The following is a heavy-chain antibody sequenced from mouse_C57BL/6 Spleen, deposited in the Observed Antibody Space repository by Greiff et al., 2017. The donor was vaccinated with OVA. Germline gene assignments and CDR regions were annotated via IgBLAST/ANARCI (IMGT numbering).Heavy chain of an antibody. D-gene: IGHD2-5*01. Sequence: VQLQQSGPELVKPGASVKIPCKASGYTFTDYNMDWVKQSHGKSLEWIGDINPNNGGTIYNQKFKGKATLTVDKSSSTAYMELRSLTSEDTAVYYCASAYYSNYAPFAYWGQGTLVTVSA. CDR1: GYTFTDYN. J-gene: IGHJ3*01. V-gene: IGHV1-18*01. CDR3: ASAYYSNYAPFAY. CDR2: INPNNGGT.